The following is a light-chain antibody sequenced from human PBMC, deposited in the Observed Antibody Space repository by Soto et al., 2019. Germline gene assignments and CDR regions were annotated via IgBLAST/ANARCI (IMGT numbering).Light chain of an antibody. CDR1: QSVSSY. CDR3: QQRSNWPSIT. CDR2: DAS. J-gene: IGKJ5*01. V-gene: IGKV3-11*01. Sequence: DIVLTQSPATLSLSPGERATLSCRASQSVSSYLAWYQQKPGQAPRLLIYDASSRATGIPARFSGSGSGTDFTLTINSLEPEDFAVYYCQQRSNWPSITFGQGTRLEIK.